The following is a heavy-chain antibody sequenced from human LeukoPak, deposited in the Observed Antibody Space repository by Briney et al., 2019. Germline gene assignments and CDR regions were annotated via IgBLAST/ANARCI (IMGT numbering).Heavy chain of an antibody. V-gene: IGHV5-51*01. J-gene: IGHJ4*02. CDR1: GYRFTSYW. Sequence: GESLKISCKASGYRFTSYWIGWVRQMPGKGLEWMGMIYPGDSEVRYGPAFQGQVTISADKSVNTAYLQWSSLKASDTAIYYCATVICSGWFYDYWRQGTLVTVSS. CDR3: ATVICSGWFYDY. CDR2: IYPGDSEV. D-gene: IGHD6-19*01.